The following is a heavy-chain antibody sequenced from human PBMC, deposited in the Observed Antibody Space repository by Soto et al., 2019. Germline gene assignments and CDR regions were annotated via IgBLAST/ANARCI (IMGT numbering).Heavy chain of an antibody. CDR2: IKEDGSEK. V-gene: IGHV3-7*01. D-gene: IGHD2-15*01. CDR1: GFTFSNYW. Sequence: GGSLRLSCAASGFTFSNYWMTWVRQAPGKGLEWVANIKEDGSEKHYVDSVKGRLTISRDNAKNSLYLQMNSLRAEDTAVYFCSRDVVVGAKALNYWGQGALVTVSS. J-gene: IGHJ4*02. CDR3: SRDVVVGAKALNY.